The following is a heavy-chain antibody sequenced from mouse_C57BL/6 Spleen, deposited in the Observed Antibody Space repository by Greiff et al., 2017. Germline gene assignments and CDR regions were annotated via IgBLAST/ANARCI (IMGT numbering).Heavy chain of an antibody. CDR1: GFTFSSYG. J-gene: IGHJ2*01. Sequence: EVQRVESGGDLVKPGGSLKLSCAASGFTFSSYGMSWVRQTPDKRLEWVATISSGGSYTYYPDSVKGRFTISRDNAKNTLYLQMSSLKSEDTAMYYCARHAAGYFDYWGQGTTLTVSS. V-gene: IGHV5-6*01. CDR3: ARHAAGYFDY. CDR2: ISSGGSYT. D-gene: IGHD1-2*01.